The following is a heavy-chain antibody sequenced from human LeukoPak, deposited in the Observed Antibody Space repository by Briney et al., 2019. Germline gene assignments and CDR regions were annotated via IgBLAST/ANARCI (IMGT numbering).Heavy chain of an antibody. V-gene: IGHV3-7*01. CDR3: ARAASNWNDWVHLKQYPEKIFDY. D-gene: IGHD1-20*01. CDR1: GFTFSSYW. Sequence: GGSLRLSCAASGFTFSSYWMSWVRQAPGKGLEWVANIKQDGSEKYYVDSVKGRFTISGDNAKNSLYLQMNSLRAEDTAVYYCARAASNWNDWVHLKQYPEKIFDYWGQGTLVTVSS. CDR2: IKQDGSEK. J-gene: IGHJ4*02.